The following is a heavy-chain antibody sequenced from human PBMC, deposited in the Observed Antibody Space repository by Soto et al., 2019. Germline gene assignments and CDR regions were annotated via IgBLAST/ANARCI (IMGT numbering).Heavy chain of an antibody. D-gene: IGHD2-21*02. CDR2: IMPVFPTQ. V-gene: IGHV1-69*12. CDR1: GGTFSTSA. CDR3: ASDKGRLLLVGKYYDFLDV. J-gene: IGHJ6*02. Sequence: QVQLVQSGAEVKKPGSSVKVSCKASGGTFSTSAISWVRQAPGQGLEWVGGIMPVFPTQDYAQKFQGRVTITATESATTAYVDLTRLLTDDTAVYYCASDKGRLLLVGKYYDFLDVWGQGTALTVSS.